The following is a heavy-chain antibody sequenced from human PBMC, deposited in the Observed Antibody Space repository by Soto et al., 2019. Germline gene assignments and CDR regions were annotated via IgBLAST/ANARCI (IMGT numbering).Heavy chain of an antibody. CDR2: ISYDGSNK. Sequence: GGSLRLSCAASGFTFSSYGMHWVRQAPGKGLEWVAVISYDGSNKYYADSVKGRFTISRDNSKNTLYLQMDSLRAEDTAVYYCAKDSHSSGWPIDYWGQGXLVTVHS. CDR1: GFTFSSYG. V-gene: IGHV3-30*18. J-gene: IGHJ4*02. CDR3: AKDSHSSGWPIDY. D-gene: IGHD6-19*01.